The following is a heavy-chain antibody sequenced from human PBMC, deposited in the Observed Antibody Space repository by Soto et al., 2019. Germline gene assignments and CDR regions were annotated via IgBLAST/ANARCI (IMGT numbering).Heavy chain of an antibody. V-gene: IGHV3-9*01. D-gene: IGHD5-12*01. Sequence: EVQLIESGGGWVQPGTSLRVSCVASGFTFHEYAIHWVRQAPGKGLEWVSGISSDGDTIAYAESVQGRFTVFRDNAKNSLYLQMNSLRAEDTALYYCTKGGYALIYYFGMDVCGQGTTVTVSS. J-gene: IGHJ6*02. CDR3: TKGGYALIYYFGMDV. CDR1: GFTFHEYA. CDR2: ISSDGDTI.